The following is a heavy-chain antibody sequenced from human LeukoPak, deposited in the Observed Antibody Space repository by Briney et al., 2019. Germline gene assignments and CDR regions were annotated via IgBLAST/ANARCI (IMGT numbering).Heavy chain of an antibody. CDR2: IYYSGST. V-gene: IGHV4-39*01. CDR1: GVSISSSSYY. J-gene: IGHJ3*01. CDR3: ARPTDSSGDAFDF. Sequence: PSETLSLTCTVSGVSISSSSYYWGWIRQPPGKGLEWSGTIYYSGSTYYNPSLKSRVTISVDTSKNQFSLKLSSVTAADTAVYYCARPTDSSGDAFDFWGQGTMVTVSS. D-gene: IGHD3-22*01.